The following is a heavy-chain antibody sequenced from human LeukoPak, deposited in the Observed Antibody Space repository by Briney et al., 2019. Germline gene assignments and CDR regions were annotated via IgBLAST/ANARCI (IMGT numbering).Heavy chain of an antibody. J-gene: IGHJ3*02. D-gene: IGHD3-22*01. CDR2: ISSSSSYI. CDR1: GFTFSSYS. V-gene: IGHV3-21*04. CDR3: AKGPYYYDSSAYHYGAFDI. Sequence: GGSLRLSCAASGFTFSSYSMNWVRQAPGKGLEWVSSISSSSSYIYYADSVKGRFTISRDNSKNTLYLQMNSLRAEDTAVYYCAKGPYYYDSSAYHYGAFDIWGQGTMVTVSS.